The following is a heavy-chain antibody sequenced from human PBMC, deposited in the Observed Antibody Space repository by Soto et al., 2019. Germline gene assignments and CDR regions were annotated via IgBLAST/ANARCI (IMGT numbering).Heavy chain of an antibody. CDR1: GFTFSSYA. Sequence: EVQLLESGGGLVQPGGSLRLSCAASGFTFSSYAMSWFRQAPGKGLEWVSAISGSGGSTYYADSVKVRFTISRDNSKNTLYLQMNSLRAEDTAVYYCAKERDIVVVPAANDYWGQGTLVTVSS. CDR2: ISGSGGST. D-gene: IGHD2-2*01. V-gene: IGHV3-23*01. J-gene: IGHJ4*02. CDR3: AKERDIVVVPAANDY.